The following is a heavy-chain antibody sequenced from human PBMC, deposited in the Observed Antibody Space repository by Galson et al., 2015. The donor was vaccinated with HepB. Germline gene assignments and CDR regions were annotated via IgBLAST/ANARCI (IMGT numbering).Heavy chain of an antibody. Sequence: SLRLSCAASGFTFSSYGMHWVRQAPGKGLEWVAVISYDGSNKYYADSVKGRFTISRDNSKNTLYLQMNSLRAEDTAVYYCAKDVGYQLLYRQFDYWGQGTLVTVSS. D-gene: IGHD2-2*02. CDR1: GFTFSSYG. V-gene: IGHV3-30*18. CDR3: AKDVGYQLLYRQFDY. J-gene: IGHJ4*02. CDR2: ISYDGSNK.